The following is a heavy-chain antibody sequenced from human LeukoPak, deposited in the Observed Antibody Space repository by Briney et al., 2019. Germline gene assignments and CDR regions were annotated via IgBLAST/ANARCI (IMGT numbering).Heavy chain of an antibody. CDR1: GGSISSYY. CDR2: IHYSGST. CDR3: ARGRLWFGELF. V-gene: IGHV4-59*12. J-gene: IGHJ4*02. D-gene: IGHD3-10*01. Sequence: SETLSLTCTVSGGSISSYYWSWIRQPPGEGLEWIGYIHYSGSTDYNPSLKSRVTMSVDTSKNQFSLKLSSVTAADTAVYYCARGRLWFGELFGGQGTLVTVSS.